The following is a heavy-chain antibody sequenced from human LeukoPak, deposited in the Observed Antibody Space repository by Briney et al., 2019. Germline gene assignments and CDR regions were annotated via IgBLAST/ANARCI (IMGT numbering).Heavy chain of an antibody. CDR2: VFTSGST. CDR3: ARLYSSASIGVHYFDY. CDR1: GGSISSGGYY. Sequence: PSQTLSLTCTVSGGSISSGGYYWGWIWQPAGKGLEWIGRVFTSGSTNYNPSLKSRVIISMDKSKNQFSLKLSSVTAADTAVYYCARLYSSASIGVHYFDYWGQGALVTVSS. V-gene: IGHV4-61*02. D-gene: IGHD6-6*01. J-gene: IGHJ4*02.